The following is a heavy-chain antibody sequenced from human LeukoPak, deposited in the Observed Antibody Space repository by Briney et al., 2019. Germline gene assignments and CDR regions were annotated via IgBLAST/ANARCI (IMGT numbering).Heavy chain of an antibody. CDR1: GFTFSTYW. CDR3: ARPRYCSSGNCYSDY. CDR2: INQDGSDK. V-gene: IGHV3-7*01. J-gene: IGHJ4*02. Sequence: GGSLRLSCAASGFTFSTYWMSWVRQAPGKGLEWVANINQDGSDKYYVDSVKGRFTISRDNAKNSLYLQMNSLRAEATAVYYCARPRYCSSGNCYSDYWGQGALVTVSS. D-gene: IGHD2-15*01.